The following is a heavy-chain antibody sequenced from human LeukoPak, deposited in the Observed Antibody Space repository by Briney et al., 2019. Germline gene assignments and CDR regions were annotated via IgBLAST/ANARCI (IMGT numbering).Heavy chain of an antibody. CDR3: ARVVLGYSPKYYSDY. D-gene: IGHD5-18*01. V-gene: IGHV4-39*01. J-gene: IGHJ4*02. CDR2: IYYSGST. Sequence: SETLSLTCTVSGGSISSSSYYWGWIRQPPGKGLEWIGSIYYSGSTYYNPSLKSRVTISVDTSKNQFSLKLSTVTAADTAVYYCARVVLGYSPKYYSDYWGQGTLVTVSS. CDR1: GGSISSSSYY.